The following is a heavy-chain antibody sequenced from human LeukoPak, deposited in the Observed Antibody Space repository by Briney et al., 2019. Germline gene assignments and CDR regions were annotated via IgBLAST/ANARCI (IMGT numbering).Heavy chain of an antibody. CDR1: GFTFSSYS. CDR2: ISSSSSTI. V-gene: IGHV3-48*02. D-gene: IGHD3-3*01. CDR3: ARGPNYDFWSAYYPY. Sequence: GGSLRLSCAASGFTFSSYSMNWVRQAPGKGLEWVSYISSSSSTIYYADSVKGRFTISRDNAKNSLYLQMNSLRDEDTAVYYCARGPNYDFWSAYYPYWGQGTQVTVSS. J-gene: IGHJ4*02.